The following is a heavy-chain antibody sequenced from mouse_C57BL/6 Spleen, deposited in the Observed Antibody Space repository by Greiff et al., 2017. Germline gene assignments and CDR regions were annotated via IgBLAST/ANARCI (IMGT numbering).Heavy chain of an antibody. J-gene: IGHJ2*01. CDR3: ARRGCSSPCYFDY. Sequence: VQVVESGAELVRPGTSVQMSCKASGYTFTNYWVGWAMQRPGHGLEWIGDIYPGGGYTNYNAKFKGKATLTADKSSSTAYMQFSSLTSEDSAIYYCARRGCSSPCYFDYWGQGTTLTVSS. CDR2: IYPGGGYT. V-gene: IGHV1-63*01. CDR1: GYTFTNYW. D-gene: IGHD1-1*01.